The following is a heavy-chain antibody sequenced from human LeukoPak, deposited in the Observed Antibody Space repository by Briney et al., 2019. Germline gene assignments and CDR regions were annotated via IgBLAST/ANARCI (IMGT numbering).Heavy chain of an antibody. D-gene: IGHD1-7*01. V-gene: IGHV3-30*18. CDR2: ISYDGSNK. CDR1: GFTFSDSG. Sequence: GGSLRLSCAASGFTFSDSGIHWVRQAPGQGLEWVAVISYDGSNKYYADSVKGRFTISRDNSKNTLYLQMNSLRAEDTAVYYCAKEELELPNYWGQGTLVTVSS. J-gene: IGHJ4*02. CDR3: AKEELELPNY.